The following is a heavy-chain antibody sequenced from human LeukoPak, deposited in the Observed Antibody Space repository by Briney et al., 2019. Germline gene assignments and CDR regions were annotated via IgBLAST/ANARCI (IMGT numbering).Heavy chain of an antibody. CDR1: GFTFSSYS. CDR2: ISSSSSYI. Sequence: GGSLRLSCAASGFTFSSYSMNWVRQAPGKGLESVSSISSSSSYIYYADSVKGRFTISRDNAKNSLYLQMNSLRAEDTAVYYCAREATVNIVVVPAPNWFDPWGQGTLVTVSS. CDR3: AREATVNIVVVPAPNWFDP. V-gene: IGHV3-21*01. J-gene: IGHJ5*02. D-gene: IGHD2-2*01.